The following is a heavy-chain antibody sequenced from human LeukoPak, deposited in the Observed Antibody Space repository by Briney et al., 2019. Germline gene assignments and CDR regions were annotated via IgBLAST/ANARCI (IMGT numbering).Heavy chain of an antibody. CDR1: GFTFSSYA. D-gene: IGHD3-22*01. CDR3: AKNYYDSSGYHFDY. J-gene: IGHJ4*02. CDR2: ISGSGGST. V-gene: IGHV3-23*01. Sequence: PGGSLGLSCAASGFTFSSYAMSWVRQAPGKGLEWVSAISGSGGSTYYADSVKGRFTISRDNSKNTLYLQMNSLRAEDTAVYYCAKNYYDSSGYHFDYWGQGTLVTVSS.